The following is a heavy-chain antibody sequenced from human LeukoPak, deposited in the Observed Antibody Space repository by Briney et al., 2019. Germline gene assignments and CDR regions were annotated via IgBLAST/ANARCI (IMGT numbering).Heavy chain of an antibody. Sequence: SETLSLTCTVSGGSISSGSYYWSWIRQPAGKGLEWIGRIYTSGSTNYNPSLKSRVTISVDTSKNQFSLKLSSVTAADTAVYYCARYSGWYGSDYWGLGTLVTVSS. CDR3: ARYSGWYGSDY. J-gene: IGHJ4*02. V-gene: IGHV4-61*02. CDR1: GGSISSGSYY. CDR2: IYTSGST. D-gene: IGHD6-19*01.